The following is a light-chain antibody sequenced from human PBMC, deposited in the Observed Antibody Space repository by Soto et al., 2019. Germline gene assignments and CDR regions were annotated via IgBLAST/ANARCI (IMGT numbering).Light chain of an antibody. J-gene: IGKJ4*01. CDR1: QDISIY. Sequence: IQLNQSPASLSASIGDRVTITCRASQDISIYLAWYQQKSGEAPRLLIYGASTLQSGVPSRFSGSRSGTDFTLTIRGLQPEDFATYYCQQLHSFVLAFGGGTKVEMK. CDR2: GAS. CDR3: QQLHSFVLA. V-gene: IGKV1-9*01.